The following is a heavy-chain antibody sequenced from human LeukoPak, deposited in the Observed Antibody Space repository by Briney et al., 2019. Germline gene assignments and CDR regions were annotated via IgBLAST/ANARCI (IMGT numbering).Heavy chain of an antibody. V-gene: IGHV1-18*01. CDR2: IAGYNGNT. CDR3: ARGPRSNEY. CDR1: GYTFTTYG. J-gene: IGHJ4*02. Sequence: ASVKVSCKTSGYTFTTYGIAWVRQAPGQGLEGMGWIAGYNGNTNYAQRFQGRVTMTTDTSTSTAYLELRSLRSDDTAIYYCARGPRSNEYWGQGTLVTVSS.